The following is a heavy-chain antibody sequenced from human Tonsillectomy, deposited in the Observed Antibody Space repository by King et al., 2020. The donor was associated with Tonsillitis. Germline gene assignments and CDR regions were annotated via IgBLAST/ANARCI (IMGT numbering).Heavy chain of an antibody. CDR3: RRHIGASRSLEI. Sequence: VQLQESGPGLVKPSETLSLTCTVSGGSITSYYWSWIRQPPGEGLEWIGDSYNSGSTNYNHSLKSRVSMSVDTSKNQFSLKLTSVTAADTAVYYCRRHIGASRSLEIWGQGTMVTVSS. J-gene: IGHJ3*02. D-gene: IGHD3-3*01. CDR2: SYNSGST. CDR1: GGSITSYY. V-gene: IGHV4-59*01.